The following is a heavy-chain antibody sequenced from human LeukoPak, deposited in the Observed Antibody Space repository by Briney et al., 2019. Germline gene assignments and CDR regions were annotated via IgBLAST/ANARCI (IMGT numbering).Heavy chain of an antibody. CDR2: INHSGST. Sequence: PSETLSLTCTVSGGSISSRSYYWGWIRQPPGKGLEWIGEINHSGSTNYNPFLKSRVTISVDTSKNQFSLKLSSVTAADTAVYYCARLAEMSLGYYYYYMDVWGKGTTVTVSS. CDR3: ARLAEMSLGYYYYYMDV. CDR1: GGSISSRSYY. V-gene: IGHV4-39*07. J-gene: IGHJ6*03. D-gene: IGHD5-24*01.